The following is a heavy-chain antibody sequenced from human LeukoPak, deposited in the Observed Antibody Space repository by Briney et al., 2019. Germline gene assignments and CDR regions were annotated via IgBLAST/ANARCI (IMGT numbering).Heavy chain of an antibody. V-gene: IGHV1-46*01. Sequence: ASVKVSCKASGYTFTSYYMHWVRQAPGQGLEWMGIINPSGGSTSYAQKFQERVTITRDMSTSTVYMELSSLRSEDTAVYYCAADRDCSSRSCDPHKFDHWGQGTLVTVSS. J-gene: IGHJ4*02. CDR3: AADRDCSSRSCDPHKFDH. CDR1: GYTFTSYY. D-gene: IGHD2-2*01. CDR2: INPSGGST.